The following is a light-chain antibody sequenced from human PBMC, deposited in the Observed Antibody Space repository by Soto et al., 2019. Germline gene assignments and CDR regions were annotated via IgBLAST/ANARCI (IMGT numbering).Light chain of an antibody. CDR2: GAS. J-gene: IGKJ1*01. CDR1: QSVSSSY. V-gene: IGKV3-20*01. CDR3: QQYGSSGT. Sequence: EIVLTQSPGTLPLSPGEIATLSCRASQSVSSSYLAWYQQKPGQAPRLLIYGASSRATGIPDRFSGSGSGTDFTLTISRLEPEDFAVYYCQQYGSSGTFGQGTKVEIK.